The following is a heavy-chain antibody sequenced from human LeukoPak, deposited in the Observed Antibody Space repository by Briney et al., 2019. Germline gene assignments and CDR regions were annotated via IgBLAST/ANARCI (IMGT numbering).Heavy chain of an antibody. CDR3: AASHYDSSGYCFDY. V-gene: IGHV1-69*04. D-gene: IGHD3-22*01. J-gene: IGHJ4*02. CDR2: IIPILGIA. Sequence: ASVKVSCKASGGTFSSYAISWVRQAPGQGLEWMGRIIPILGIANYAQKFQGRVTITADKSTSTAYMELSSLRSEDTAVYYCAASHYDSSGYCFDYWGQGTLVTVSS. CDR1: GGTFSSYA.